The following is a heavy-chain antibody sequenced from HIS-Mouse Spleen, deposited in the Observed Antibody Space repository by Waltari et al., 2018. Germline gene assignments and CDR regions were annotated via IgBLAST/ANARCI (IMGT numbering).Heavy chain of an antibody. D-gene: IGHD1-1*01. CDR3: ARGPPPGTPLDY. CDR1: GYTSTSHD. J-gene: IGHJ4*02. Sequence: QVQLVQSGAEVKKPGASVQVSCKASGYTSTSHDINWVRQATGQGLEWMGWMNPNSGNTGYAQKFQGRVTMTRNTSISTAYMELSSLRSEDTAVYYCARGPPPGTPLDYWGQGTLVTVSS. CDR2: MNPNSGNT. V-gene: IGHV1-8*01.